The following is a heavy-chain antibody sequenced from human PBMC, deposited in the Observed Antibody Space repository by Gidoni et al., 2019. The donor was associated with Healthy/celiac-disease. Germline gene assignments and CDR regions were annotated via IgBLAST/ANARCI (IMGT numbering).Heavy chain of an antibody. J-gene: IGHJ2*01. D-gene: IGHD3-22*01. CDR1: DGPFSSYA. CDR3: SASSGYSDPVQSYWYFDL. CDR2: LIPIFGTA. V-gene: IGHV1-69*01. Sequence: QVQLVESGAELQKPGSSVKVSCQDSDGPFSSYAISWVRQAPGQGLEWLGGLIPIFGTAHYAHTFQGRVTITAYESTSTAYMELSSLRSEDTAVYYCSASSGYSDPVQSYWYFDLWGRGTLVTVSS.